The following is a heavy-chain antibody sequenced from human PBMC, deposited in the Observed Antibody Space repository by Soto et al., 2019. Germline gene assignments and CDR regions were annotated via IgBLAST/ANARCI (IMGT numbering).Heavy chain of an antibody. CDR1: GGSFSGYY. D-gene: IGHD1-26*01. V-gene: IGHV4-34*01. CDR3: ARGKTIVGATTSAEYFQH. Sequence: SETLSLTCAVYGGSFSGYYWSWIRQPPGKGLEWIGEINHSGSTNYNPSLKSRVTISVDTSKNQFSLKLSSVTAADTAVYYCARGKTIVGATTSAEYFQHWGQGTLVTVSS. J-gene: IGHJ1*01. CDR2: INHSGST.